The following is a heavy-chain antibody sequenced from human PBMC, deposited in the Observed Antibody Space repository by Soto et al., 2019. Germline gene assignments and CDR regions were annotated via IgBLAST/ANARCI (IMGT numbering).Heavy chain of an antibody. CDR3: ARDTALLDY. CDR2: INAGNGNT. V-gene: IGHV1-3*01. CDR1: GYTFTSYA. Sequence: QVQLVQSGAEVKKPGASVKVSCKASGYTFTSYAMHWVRQAPGQRLEWMGWINAGNGNTKYSQKFQGRVTITRDTPASTAYMELTSLRSEDTALYYCARDTALLDYLGQGTLVTVSS. D-gene: IGHD2-2*02. J-gene: IGHJ4*02.